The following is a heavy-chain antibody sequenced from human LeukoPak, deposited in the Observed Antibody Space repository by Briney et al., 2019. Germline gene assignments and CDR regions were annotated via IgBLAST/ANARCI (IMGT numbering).Heavy chain of an antibody. D-gene: IGHD2-2*01. V-gene: IGHV6-1*01. CDR3: ARESWTRDPGMDV. CDR1: GDSLSRNTVA. J-gene: IGHJ6*04. CDR2: TYYRSKWSS. Sequence: SQTVSLTCAISGDSLSRNTVAWNWIRQSPSRGLEWLGRTYYRSKWSSDYALSVRSRITINPDTSKNQFTLQLNSVTPDDTAVYYCARESWTRDPGMDVWGKGTTVTVSS.